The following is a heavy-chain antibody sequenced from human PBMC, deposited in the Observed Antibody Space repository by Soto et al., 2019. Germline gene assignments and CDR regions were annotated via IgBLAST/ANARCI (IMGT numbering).Heavy chain of an antibody. Sequence: PGGSLRLSCAASGFTFSSYGMHWVRQAPGKGLEWVAVISYDGSNKYYADSVKGRFTISRDNSKNTLYLQMNSLRAEDTAVYYCAKDASLLAVAELQHWGQGTLVTVSS. V-gene: IGHV3-30*18. CDR2: ISYDGSNK. CDR1: GFTFSSYG. J-gene: IGHJ1*01. CDR3: AKDASLLAVAELQH. D-gene: IGHD6-19*01.